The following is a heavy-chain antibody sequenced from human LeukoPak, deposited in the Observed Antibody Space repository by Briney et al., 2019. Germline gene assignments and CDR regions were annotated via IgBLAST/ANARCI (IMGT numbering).Heavy chain of an antibody. CDR2: ITSTSRSI. Sequence: GGSLTLSCAAPGFPFSNYNMNWVRQAPGKGLEWVSSITSTSRSIYYADSVKGRFTISRDNAENSLYLQMNSLRAEDTAVYYCARDPYSGSYGDYYYYYMDVWGKGTTVTISS. D-gene: IGHD1-26*01. CDR3: ARDPYSGSYGDYYYYYMDV. CDR1: GFPFSNYN. V-gene: IGHV3-21*01. J-gene: IGHJ6*03.